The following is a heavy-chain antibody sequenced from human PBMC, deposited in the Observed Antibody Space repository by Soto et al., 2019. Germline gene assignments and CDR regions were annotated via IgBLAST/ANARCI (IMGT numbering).Heavy chain of an antibody. CDR3: ARSSGWAPLRSEYFDY. Sequence: GSLRLSCAASGFTFSSYSMNWVRQAPGKGLEWVSSISSSSSYIYYADSVKGRFTISRDNAKNSLYLQMNSLRAEDTAVYYCARSSGWAPLRSEYFDYWGQGTLVTVS. J-gene: IGHJ4*02. D-gene: IGHD6-19*01. CDR2: ISSSSSYI. V-gene: IGHV3-21*01. CDR1: GFTFSSYS.